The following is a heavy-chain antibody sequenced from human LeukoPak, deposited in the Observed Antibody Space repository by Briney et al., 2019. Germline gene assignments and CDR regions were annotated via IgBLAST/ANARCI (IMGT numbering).Heavy chain of an antibody. CDR1: GFTFSSYA. V-gene: IGHV3-23*01. CDR2: ISGSGGST. D-gene: IGHD3-10*01. Sequence: PGGSLRLSCAASGFTFSSYAMSWVRQAPGKGLEWVSAISGSGGSTYYADSVKGRFTTSRDNSKNTLYLQMNSLRAEDTAVYYCAKDPDYCGTPHAFDIWGQGTMVTVSS. CDR3: AKDPDYCGTPHAFDI. J-gene: IGHJ3*02.